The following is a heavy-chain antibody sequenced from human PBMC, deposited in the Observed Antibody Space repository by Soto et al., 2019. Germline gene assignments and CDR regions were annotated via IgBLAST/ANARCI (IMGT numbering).Heavy chain of an antibody. Sequence: PSETLSLTCAVSGYSLSSGYYCGWIRQPPGKGLEWIGSIYHSGSTYYNPSLKSRVTISVDTSKNQFSLKLSSVTAADTAVYYCARVPVYSSSDNWFDPWGQGTLVTVSS. CDR3: ARVPVYSSSDNWFDP. J-gene: IGHJ5*02. D-gene: IGHD6-6*01. CDR1: GYSLSSGYY. V-gene: IGHV4-38-2*01. CDR2: IYHSGST.